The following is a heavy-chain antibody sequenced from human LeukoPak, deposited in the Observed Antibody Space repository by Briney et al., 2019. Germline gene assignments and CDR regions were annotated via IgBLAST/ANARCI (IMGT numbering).Heavy chain of an antibody. J-gene: IGHJ4*02. Sequence: ASVKVSCKASGYTFTGYYIHWLRQAPGQGLEWMGFINPNSGGTNYAQKFQGRVTMTRDTSISTAYMELSSLTSDDTAVYYCARDLEGYHYGSGNYPQWGQGTLVTVSS. CDR2: INPNSGGT. CDR3: ARDLEGYHYGSGNYPQ. CDR1: GYTFTGYY. V-gene: IGHV1-2*02. D-gene: IGHD3-10*01.